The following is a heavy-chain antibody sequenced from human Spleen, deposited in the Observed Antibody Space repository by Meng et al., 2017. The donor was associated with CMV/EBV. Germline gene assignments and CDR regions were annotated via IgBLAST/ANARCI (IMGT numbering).Heavy chain of an antibody. CDR3: AGDNVLGYYYGMDV. V-gene: IGHV3-21*01. CDR2: ISSSSSYI. Sequence: GGSLRLSCAASGFTFSSYSMNWVRQAPGKGLEWVSSISSSSSYIYYANSVKGRFTISRDNAKNSLYLQMNSLKAEDTAVYYCAGDNVLGYYYGMDVWGQGTTVTVSS. CDR1: GFTFSSYS. D-gene: IGHD2-8*01. J-gene: IGHJ6*02.